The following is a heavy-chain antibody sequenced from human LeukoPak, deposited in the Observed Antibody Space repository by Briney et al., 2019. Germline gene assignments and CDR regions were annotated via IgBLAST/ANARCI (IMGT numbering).Heavy chain of an antibody. CDR1: GFTFSAYA. CDR3: VKITSVTGGDC. V-gene: IGHV3-64D*09. J-gene: IGHJ4*02. D-gene: IGHD1-1*01. CDR2: ISSNGGSS. Sequence: GGSLRLSCSVSGFTFSAYAMYWVRQATGQGLEYVAGISSNGGSSFYADSVKGRFTISRDNSKNTLYLQMSSLRAEDTAVYYCVKITSVTGGDCWGQGTRLTVSS.